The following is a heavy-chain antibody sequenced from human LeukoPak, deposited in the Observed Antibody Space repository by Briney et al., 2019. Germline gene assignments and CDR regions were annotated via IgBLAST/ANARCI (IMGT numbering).Heavy chain of an antibody. D-gene: IGHD6-19*01. V-gene: IGHV3-74*01. J-gene: IGHJ4*02. CDR2: INSDGSST. CDR3: AVQVAGNVY. CDR1: GFTFSSYW. Sequence: PGGSLRLSCAASGFTFSSYWMHWVRQAPGKGLVWVSRINSDGSSTNYAASVEGRFTISRDNAKNTLYLQMNSLRAEDTAVYYCAVQVAGNVYWGQGTLVTVSS.